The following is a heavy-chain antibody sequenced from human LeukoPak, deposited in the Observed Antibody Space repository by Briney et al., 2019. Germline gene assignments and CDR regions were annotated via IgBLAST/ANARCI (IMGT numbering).Heavy chain of an antibody. CDR2: ISYDGSNK. Sequence: GGSLRLSCAASGFTFSSYAMHWVRQAPGKGLEWGAVISYDGSNKYYADSVKGRFTISRDNSKNTLYLQMNSLRAEDTAVYYCARVNSSSWYGAFDIWGQGTMVTVSS. J-gene: IGHJ3*02. D-gene: IGHD6-13*01. V-gene: IGHV3-30*04. CDR3: ARVNSSSWYGAFDI. CDR1: GFTFSSYA.